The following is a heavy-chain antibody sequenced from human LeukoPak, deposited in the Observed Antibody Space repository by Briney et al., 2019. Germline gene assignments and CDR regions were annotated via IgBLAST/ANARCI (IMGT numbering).Heavy chain of an antibody. CDR2: ISSSGSTI. V-gene: IGHV3-48*03. D-gene: IGHD2-21*02. CDR3: ARQGDPTYFDY. Sequence: GGSLRLSCAASGFTFSSYEMNWVRQAPGKGLEWVSYISSSGSTIYYADSVKGRFTISRDNAKNSLYLQMNSLRAEDTAVYYCARQGDPTYFDYWGQGTLVTVSS. CDR1: GFTFSSYE. J-gene: IGHJ4*02.